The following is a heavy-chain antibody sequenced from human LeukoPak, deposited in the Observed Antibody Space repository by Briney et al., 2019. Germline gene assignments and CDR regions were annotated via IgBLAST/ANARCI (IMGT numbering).Heavy chain of an antibody. CDR2: INPNSGGT. V-gene: IGHV1-2*04. D-gene: IGHD4-17*01. J-gene: IGHJ6*02. CDR3: ARAARPTVYYGMDV. CDR1: GYTFTGYY. Sequence: ASVKVSCKASGYTFTGYYMHWVRQAPGQGLEWMGWINPNSGGTNYAQKFQGWVTMTRDTSISTAYMELSRLRSDDTAVYYCARAARPTVYYGMDVWGQGTTVTVSS.